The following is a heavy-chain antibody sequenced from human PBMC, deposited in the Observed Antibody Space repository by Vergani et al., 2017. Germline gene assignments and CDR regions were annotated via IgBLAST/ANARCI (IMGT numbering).Heavy chain of an antibody. CDR1: GFPFSTYA. CDR2: FYSVGSSK. V-gene: IGHV3-23*03. J-gene: IGHJ1*01. D-gene: IGHD3-3*01. CDR3: AKAAEYYDFWSGYYRAEYFQH. Sequence: EVQLVESGGGLVQPGGSRKLPVQAPGFPFSTYALGWARQAPGKGLKWVSVFYSVGSSKYYADSVKGRLTISRDNSKNTLYLQMNSLRAEDTAVYYCAKAAEYYDFWSGYYRAEYFQHWGQGTLVTVSS.